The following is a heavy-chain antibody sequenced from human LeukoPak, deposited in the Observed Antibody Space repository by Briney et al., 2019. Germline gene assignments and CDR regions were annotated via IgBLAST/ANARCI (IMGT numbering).Heavy chain of an antibody. CDR2: IYSGGDT. CDR1: GFTVSSNY. Sequence: RGSLRLSCAASGFTVSSNYMSWVRQAPGKGLEWVSLIYSGGDTYYTHSVKGRFTISSDNSKHTVYLQLNSLRAADTAVYYCARDDGMFDPWGQGTLVTVSS. CDR3: ARDDGMFDP. V-gene: IGHV3-53*01. J-gene: IGHJ5*02. D-gene: IGHD1-26*01.